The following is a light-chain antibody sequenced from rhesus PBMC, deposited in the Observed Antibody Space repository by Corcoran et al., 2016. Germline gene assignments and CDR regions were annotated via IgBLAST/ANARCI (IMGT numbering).Light chain of an antibody. Sequence: DIQLTQSPSSLSASVGDRVTITCRASQGISSYLAWYQQKPGKAPKLLIYDASNLQSGVPSRFSGSGSRTDFTQTISSLQTEDFAVYYWQQRNSSPQTFGQGTKVEIK. CDR2: DAS. CDR3: QQRNSSPQT. V-gene: IGKV1-38*01. J-gene: IGKJ1*01. CDR1: QGISSY.